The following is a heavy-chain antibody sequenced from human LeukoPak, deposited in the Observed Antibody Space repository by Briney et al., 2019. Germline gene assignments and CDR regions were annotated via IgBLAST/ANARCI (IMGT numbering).Heavy chain of an antibody. Sequence: SETLSLTCAVYGGSFSGYYWSWIRQPPGKGLEWIGEINHSGSTNYNPSLKSRVTISVDTSKNQFSLKLSSVTAADTAVYYCATIGYSKNYWGQGTLVTVSS. D-gene: IGHD6-13*01. CDR1: GGSFSGYY. CDR2: INHSGST. V-gene: IGHV4-34*01. J-gene: IGHJ4*02. CDR3: ATIGYSKNY.